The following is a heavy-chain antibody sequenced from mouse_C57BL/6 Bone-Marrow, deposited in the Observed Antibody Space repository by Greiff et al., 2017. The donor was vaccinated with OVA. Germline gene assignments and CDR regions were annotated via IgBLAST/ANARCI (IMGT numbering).Heavy chain of an antibody. D-gene: IGHD1-1*01. V-gene: IGHV1-76*01. CDR3: ARSWEFITTVEGYFDV. CDR2: IYPGSGNT. J-gene: IGHJ1*03. CDR1: GYTFTDYY. Sequence: ESGAELVRPGASVKLSCKASGYTFTDYYINWVKQRPGQGLEWIARIYPGSGNTYYNEKFKGKATLTAEKSSSTAYMQLSSLTSEDSAVYFCARSWEFITTVEGYFDVWGTGTTVTVSS.